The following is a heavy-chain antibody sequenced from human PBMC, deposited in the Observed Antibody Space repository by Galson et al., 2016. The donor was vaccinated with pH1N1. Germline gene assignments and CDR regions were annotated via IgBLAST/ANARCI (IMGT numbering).Heavy chain of an antibody. Sequence: SLRLSCAASGFSFSNYGMHWVRQAPGKGLEWVAVISHDGTVTYYADSVKGRFTISRDSSKNTLSLQMNSLRAKDTAVYYCAKAMTVKTSENFDYWGQGTLVTVSS. D-gene: IGHD3-22*01. V-gene: IGHV3-30*18. CDR2: ISHDGTVT. CDR1: GFSFSNYG. J-gene: IGHJ4*02. CDR3: AKAMTVKTSENFDY.